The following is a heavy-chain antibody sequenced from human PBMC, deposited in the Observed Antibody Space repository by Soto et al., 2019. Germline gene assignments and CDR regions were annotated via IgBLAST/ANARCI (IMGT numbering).Heavy chain of an antibody. D-gene: IGHD3-10*01. CDR3: ARVIRGGGFGSWGFDY. V-gene: IGHV4-61*01. CDR2: IYYSGST. Sequence: QVQLQESGPGLVKPSETLSLTCTVSGGSVSSGSYYWSWIRQPPGKGLEWIGYIYYSGSTNYNPSLKSRVTTSVDTSKNQFSLKLSSVTAADTAVYYCARVIRGGGFGSWGFDYWGQGTLVTVSS. CDR1: GGSVSSGSYY. J-gene: IGHJ4*02.